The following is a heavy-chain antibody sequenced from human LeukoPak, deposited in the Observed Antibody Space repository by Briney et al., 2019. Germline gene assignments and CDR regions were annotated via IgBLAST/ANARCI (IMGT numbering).Heavy chain of an antibody. V-gene: IGHV3-9*01. CDR1: GFTFDDFA. CDR3: AKPGEPRNYYFDY. CDR2: ISWKSGSI. J-gene: IGHJ4*02. Sequence: GRSLRLSCAGSGFTFDDFAMHWVRQAPGKGLAWVSGISWKSGSIGYADSVKCRFTMSRHNAKNSLYLQMNTLRAKNTALYYGAKPGEPRNYYFDYWGQGALVTVSS. D-gene: IGHD1-14*01.